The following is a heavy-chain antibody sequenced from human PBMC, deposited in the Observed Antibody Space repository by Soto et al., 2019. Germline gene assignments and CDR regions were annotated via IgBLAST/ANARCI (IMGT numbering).Heavy chain of an antibody. V-gene: IGHV1-18*01. J-gene: IGHJ6*02. CDR3: ASSISGSPSPLVYGMDV. D-gene: IGHD3-10*01. Sequence: ASVKVSCKASGYTFTSYGISWVRQAPGQGLEWMGWISAYNGNTNYAQKLQGRVTMTTDTSTSTAHMELRSLRSDDTAVYYCASSISGSPSPLVYGMDVWGQGTTVTVSS. CDR2: ISAYNGNT. CDR1: GYTFTSYG.